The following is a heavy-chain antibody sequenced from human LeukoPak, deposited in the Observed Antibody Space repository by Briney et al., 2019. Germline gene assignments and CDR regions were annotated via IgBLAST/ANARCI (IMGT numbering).Heavy chain of an antibody. CDR3: ARGHTYNFAFDI. J-gene: IGHJ3*02. V-gene: IGHV3-11*04. CDR1: GFTFSDYY. CDR2: ISSGGDTI. Sequence: PGGSLRLSCAASGFTFSDYYMSWIRQAPGKGLEWLSYISSGGDTIFYADSVEGRFTISRDSAKNSLYLQMNTLRAGDTAVYYCARGHTYNFAFDIWGQGTMVTVSS. D-gene: IGHD1-1*01.